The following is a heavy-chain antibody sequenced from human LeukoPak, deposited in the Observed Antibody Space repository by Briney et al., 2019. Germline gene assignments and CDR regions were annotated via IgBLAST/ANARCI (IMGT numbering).Heavy chain of an antibody. Sequence: GGSLRLSCAASGFTFSSYWSWIRQAPGKGLEWVSVIYSGGSTYYADSVKGRFTISRDNSKNTLYFQMNSLRVEDTAVYYCAREYGRYFDWFDPRGQGTLVTVSS. J-gene: IGHJ5*02. CDR3: AREYGRYFDWFDP. CDR1: GFTFSSYW. D-gene: IGHD3-9*01. CDR2: IYSGGST. V-gene: IGHV3-66*01.